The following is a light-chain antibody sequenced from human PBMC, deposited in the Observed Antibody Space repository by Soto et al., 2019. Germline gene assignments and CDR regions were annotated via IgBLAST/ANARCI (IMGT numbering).Light chain of an antibody. CDR2: GAS. CDR1: QSVSSY. V-gene: IGKV3-11*01. Sequence: EIVLTQSPATLSLSPGERATLSCRASQSVSSYLAWYQQKPGQAPRLLIYGASNRATGIPARFSGSGSGTDVTLTISSLEPEDFAVYYCQQRSNWPRTFGQGTKLEIK. J-gene: IGKJ2*01. CDR3: QQRSNWPRT.